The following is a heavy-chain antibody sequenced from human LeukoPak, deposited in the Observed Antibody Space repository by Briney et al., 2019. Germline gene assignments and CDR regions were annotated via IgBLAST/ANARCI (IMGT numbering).Heavy chain of an antibody. CDR2: ISSSSSTI. Sequence: GGSPRLSCAASGFTFSSYSMNWVRQAPGKGLEWGSYISSSSSTIYYADSVKGRFTISRDNAKNSLYLQMNSLRAEDTAVYYCARRSGYLSYYYYYYMDVWGKGTTVTVSS. V-gene: IGHV3-48*04. CDR1: GFTFSSYS. CDR3: ARRSGYLSYYYYYYMDV. D-gene: IGHD3-3*01. J-gene: IGHJ6*03.